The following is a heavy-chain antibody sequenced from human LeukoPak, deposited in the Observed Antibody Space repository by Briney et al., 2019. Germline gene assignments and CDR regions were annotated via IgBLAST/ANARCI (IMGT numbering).Heavy chain of an antibody. V-gene: IGHV3-53*01. CDR3: ARELAVGAITEYFQD. D-gene: IGHD1-26*01. CDR1: GFSVSSNY. CDR2: LYIGGNT. J-gene: IGHJ1*01. Sequence: PGGSLRLSCVASGFSVSSNYMAWVRQAPGKGLEWVSVLYIGGNTYYGDFVKGRFTISRDNSRNTLYLQMNSLRVGDTAVYYCARELAVGAITEYFQDWGQGTLVTVSS.